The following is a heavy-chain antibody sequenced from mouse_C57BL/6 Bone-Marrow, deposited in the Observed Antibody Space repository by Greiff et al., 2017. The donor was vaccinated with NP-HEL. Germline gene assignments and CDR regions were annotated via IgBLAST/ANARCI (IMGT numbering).Heavy chain of an antibody. CDR1: GYTFTSYW. CDR3: ARDWGVTTVPFAY. D-gene: IGHD2-2*01. Sequence: QVQLQQPGAELVRPGSSVKLSCKASGYTFTSYWMDWVKQRPGQGLEWIGNIYPSDSETHYNQKFKDKATLTVDKSSSTAYMQLSSLTSEDSAVYYCARDWGVTTVPFAYWGQGTLVTVSA. V-gene: IGHV1-61*01. J-gene: IGHJ3*01. CDR2: IYPSDSET.